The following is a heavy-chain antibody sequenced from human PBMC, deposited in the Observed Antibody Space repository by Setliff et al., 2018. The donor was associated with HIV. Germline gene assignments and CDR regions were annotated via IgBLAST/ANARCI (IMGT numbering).Heavy chain of an antibody. CDR1: GYTFTSYY. CDR2: IDPSGGST. V-gene: IGHV1-46*01. CDR3: ASPIRSRENLYYYGMDV. J-gene: IGHJ6*02. Sequence: ASVKVSCKASGYTFTSYYMHWVRQAPGQGLEWMGIIDPSGGSTSYAQKFQGRVTMTRDTSTSTVYMELSSLSSEDTAVYYCASPIRSRENLYYYGMDVWGRGTTVTVSS. D-gene: IGHD2-2*01.